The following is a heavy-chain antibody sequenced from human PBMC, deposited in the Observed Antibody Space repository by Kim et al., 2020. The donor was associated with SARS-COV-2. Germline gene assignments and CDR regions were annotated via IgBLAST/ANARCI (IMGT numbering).Heavy chain of an antibody. V-gene: IGHV1-46*03. CDR3: AGSYGPQVIRLGFLYYYGMDV. J-gene: IGHJ6*02. CDR2: INPSGGST. CDR1: GYTFTSYY. D-gene: IGHD3-16*01. Sequence: ASVKVSCKASGYTFTSYYMHWVRQAPGQGLEWMGIINPSGGSTSYAQKFQGRVTMTRDTSTSTVYMELSSLRSEDTAVYYCAGSYGPQVIRLGFLYYYGMDVWGQGTTVTVSS.